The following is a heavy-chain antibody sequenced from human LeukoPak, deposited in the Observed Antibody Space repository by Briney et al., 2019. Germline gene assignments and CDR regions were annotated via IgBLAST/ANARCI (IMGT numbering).Heavy chain of an antibody. CDR2: IYYSGST. Sequence: SETLTLTCTVSGGSISSYYWNWIRQPPGKGLEWIGYIYYSGSTNYYPSLKSRVTISVDKSNNQFFLKLSYVPAADTAVYYCARHGCSSTSCYYSYYYMDVWGKGNTVTVSS. D-gene: IGHD2-2*01. CDR3: ARHGCSSTSCYYSYYYMDV. J-gene: IGHJ6*03. V-gene: IGHV4-59*01. CDR1: GGSISSYY.